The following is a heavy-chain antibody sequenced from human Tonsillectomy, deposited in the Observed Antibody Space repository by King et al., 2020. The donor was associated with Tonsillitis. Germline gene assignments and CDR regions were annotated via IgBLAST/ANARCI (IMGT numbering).Heavy chain of an antibody. V-gene: IGHV3-7*01. D-gene: IGHD1-26*01. CDR3: ARTEMGARRVGATGLLCPY. Sequence: VQLVESGGGLVQPGGSLRLSCAASGFTFSRYWMSWVRQAPGEGLEWVTNIKQDGSETYYVDSVKGRFTISRDNAKNSLYLQMNSLRAEDTAVYFCARTEMGARRVGATGLLCPYWGGGPLVTVSS. J-gene: IGHJ4*02. CDR2: IKQDGSET. CDR1: GFTFSRYW.